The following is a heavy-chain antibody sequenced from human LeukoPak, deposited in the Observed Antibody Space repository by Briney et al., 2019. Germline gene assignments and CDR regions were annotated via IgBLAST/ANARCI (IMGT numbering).Heavy chain of an antibody. V-gene: IGHV4-4*02. D-gene: IGHD3-10*01. J-gene: IGHJ5*02. CDR3: ARLPSEYGDWFDP. CDR2: IYHSGST. CDR1: GGSISSSNW. Sequence: SETLSLTCAVSGGSISSSNWWSWVRQPPGKGLEWIGEIYHSGSTNYNPSLKSRVTISVDKSKNQFSLKLSSVTAADTAVYYCARLPSEYGDWFDPWGQGTLVTVSS.